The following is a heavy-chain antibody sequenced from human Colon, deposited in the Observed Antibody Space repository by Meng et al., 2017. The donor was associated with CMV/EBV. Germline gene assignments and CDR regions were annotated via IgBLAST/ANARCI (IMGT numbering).Heavy chain of an antibody. CDR1: GITFDDYA. CDR3: AKGRLKYSSGFRDFFEY. Sequence: SLKISCAAAGITFDDYAMHWVRQAPGKGLEWVSGISWSSGFKVYADSVKGRFTISRDNAKNSVYLQINSLTAEDTALYYCAKGRLKYSSGFRDFFEYWGQGTVVTVSS. CDR2: ISWSSGFK. V-gene: IGHV3-9*01. J-gene: IGHJ4*02. D-gene: IGHD3-22*01.